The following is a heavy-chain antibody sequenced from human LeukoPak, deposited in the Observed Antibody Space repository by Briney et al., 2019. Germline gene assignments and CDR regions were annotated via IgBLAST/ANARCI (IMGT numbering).Heavy chain of an antibody. CDR1: GGTFSSYA. D-gene: IGHD2-15*01. CDR2: IIPIFGTA. Sequence: ASVKVSCKASGGTFSSYAISWVRQAPGQGLEWMGGIIPIFGTANYAQKFQGRVTITADKSTSTAYMELSSLRSEDTAVYYRARDVGGYSVNWFDPWGQGTLVTVSS. V-gene: IGHV1-69*06. J-gene: IGHJ5*02. CDR3: ARDVGGYSVNWFDP.